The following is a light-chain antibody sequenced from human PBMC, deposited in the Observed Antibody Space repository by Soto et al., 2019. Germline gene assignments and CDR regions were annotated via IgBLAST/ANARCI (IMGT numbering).Light chain of an antibody. Sequence: EIVLTQSPGTLSLSPGERATLSSRASQSVSSSYLAWYQQKLGQAPRLLIYGASSRATGIPDRFSGSGSGTDFTLTISRLEPEDFAVYYCQQFHSSPLTFGGGTKVEIK. J-gene: IGKJ4*01. CDR3: QQFHSSPLT. CDR2: GAS. V-gene: IGKV3-20*01. CDR1: QSVSSSY.